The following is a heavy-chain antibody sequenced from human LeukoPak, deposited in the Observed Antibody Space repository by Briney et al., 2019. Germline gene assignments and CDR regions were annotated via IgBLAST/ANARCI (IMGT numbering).Heavy chain of an antibody. CDR1: GYTFTGYY. CDR3: ARVRYCTNGVCPYYFDC. Sequence: GASVKVSCKASGYTFTGYYMHWVRQAPGQGLEWMGWIDPNTGGTKYEQRFQGRVTMTRDTSISTAYMELSRLRSDDTAVYYCARVRYCTNGVCPYYFDCWGQGTLVTVSS. J-gene: IGHJ4*02. CDR2: IDPNTGGT. D-gene: IGHD2-8*01. V-gene: IGHV1-2*02.